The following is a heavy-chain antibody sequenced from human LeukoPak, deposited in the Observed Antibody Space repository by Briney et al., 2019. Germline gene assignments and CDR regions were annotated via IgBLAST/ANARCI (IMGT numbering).Heavy chain of an antibody. CDR2: INHSGST. D-gene: IGHD6-19*01. CDR3: ARGNGWYYFYYFDY. CDR1: GGSFSGYY. J-gene: IGHJ4*02. Sequence: PSETPSLTCAVYGGSFSGYYWSWIRQPPGKGLEWIGEINHSGSTNYNPSLKSRVTISVDTSKNQFSLKLSSVTAADTAVYYCARGNGWYYFYYFDYWGQGTLVTVSS. V-gene: IGHV4-34*01.